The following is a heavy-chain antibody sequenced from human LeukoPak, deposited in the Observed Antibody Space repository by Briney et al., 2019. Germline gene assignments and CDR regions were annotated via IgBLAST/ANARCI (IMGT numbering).Heavy chain of an antibody. Sequence: GGSLRLSCAASGFIVSSNYMSWVRQAPGKGLEWVAVIWDDGSNEYYADSVKGRFTIFRDNRRNTLYLQMNSLRAEDTAVYSCARDHSGTQDYWGQGTLVTVSS. D-gene: IGHD1-1*01. V-gene: IGHV3-33*08. CDR2: IWDDGSNE. CDR3: ARDHSGTQDY. CDR1: GFIVSSNY. J-gene: IGHJ4*02.